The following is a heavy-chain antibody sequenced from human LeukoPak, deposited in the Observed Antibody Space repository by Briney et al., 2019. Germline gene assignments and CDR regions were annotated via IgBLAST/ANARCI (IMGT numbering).Heavy chain of an antibody. CDR2: IRYDGNKK. CDR3: ARVVLGVRGVIIPPYFDY. D-gene: IGHD3-10*01. CDR1: GFTFNSYG. Sequence: GGSLRLSCAASGFTFNSYGMHWVRQAPGKGLEWVAFIRYDGNKKYYADSVKGRFTISRDNAKNSLYLQMNSLRAEDTAVYYCARVVLGVRGVIIPPYFDYWGQGTLVTVSS. J-gene: IGHJ4*02. V-gene: IGHV3-30*02.